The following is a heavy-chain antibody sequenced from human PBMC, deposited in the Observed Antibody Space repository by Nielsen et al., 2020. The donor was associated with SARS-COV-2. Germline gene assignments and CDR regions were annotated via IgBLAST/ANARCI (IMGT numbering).Heavy chain of an antibody. CDR2: VSGSGYST. D-gene: IGHD4-17*01. J-gene: IGHJ6*02. V-gene: IGHV3-23*01. Sequence: GESLKISCAASGFTFSNSDMNWVRQAPGKGLEWVSGVSGSGYSTYYADSVKGRFTISRDNSENSLYLQMNSLRAEDTAVYYCAKDGVIGYGDYPDYYGLDVWGQGTTVTVSS. CDR3: AKDGVIGYGDYPDYYGLDV. CDR1: GFTFSNSD.